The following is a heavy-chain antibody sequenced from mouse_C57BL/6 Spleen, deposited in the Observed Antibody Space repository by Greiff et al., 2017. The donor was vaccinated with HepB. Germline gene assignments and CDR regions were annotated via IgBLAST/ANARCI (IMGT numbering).Heavy chain of an antibody. Sequence: EVQLQQSGAELVKPGASVKLSCTASGFHIKDYYMHWVKQRTEQGLEWIGRIDPEDGETKYAPQFQGKATITSDTSSNTAYLQISSLTSEDTAVYYCASTGTEAMDYWGQGTSVTVSS. CDR2: IDPEDGET. CDR1: GFHIKDYY. V-gene: IGHV14-2*01. D-gene: IGHD4-1*02. J-gene: IGHJ4*01. CDR3: ASTGTEAMDY.